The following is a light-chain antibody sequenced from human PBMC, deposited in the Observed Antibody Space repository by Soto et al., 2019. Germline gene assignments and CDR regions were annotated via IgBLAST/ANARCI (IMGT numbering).Light chain of an antibody. V-gene: IGLV2-14*03. CDR2: DVS. CDR1: SSDVGGYNY. CDR3: NSYTSSSTYV. Sequence: ALTQPASVSGSPGQSIAISCTGTSSDVGGYNYVTWYQQHPGKAPKLMIYDVSSRPSGVSDRFSGSKSGNTASLTISGLQAEDEGDYYCNSYTSSSTYVFGTGTKVTVL. J-gene: IGLJ1*01.